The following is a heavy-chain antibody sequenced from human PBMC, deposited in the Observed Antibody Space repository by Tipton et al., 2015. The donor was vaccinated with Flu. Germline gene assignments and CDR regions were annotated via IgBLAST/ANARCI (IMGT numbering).Heavy chain of an antibody. D-gene: IGHD3-10*01. V-gene: IGHV4-38-2*02. Sequence: TLSLTCSVSGGSISGYYWGWIRQPPGKGLEWIGSIFHGGSTYYNPSLKSRVTISVDTSKNQFSLKLSSVTAADTAVYYCATYYYGSGTQSAFDYWGQGTLVTVSS. J-gene: IGHJ4*02. CDR2: IFHGGST. CDR3: ATYYYGSGTQSAFDY. CDR1: GGSISGYY.